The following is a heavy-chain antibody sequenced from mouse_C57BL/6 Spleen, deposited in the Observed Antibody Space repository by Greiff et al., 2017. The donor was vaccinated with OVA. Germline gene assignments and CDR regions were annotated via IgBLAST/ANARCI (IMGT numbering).Heavy chain of an antibody. CDR2: INPNNGGT. CDR1: GYTFTDYN. D-gene: IGHD2-4*01. CDR3: ARWGDYDGFAY. Sequence: VQLQQSGPELVKPGASVKIPCKASGYTFTDYNMDWVKQSHGKSLEWIGDINPNNGGTIYNQKFKGKATWTVDKSSSTAYMELRSLTSEDTAGYYCARWGDYDGFAYWGQGTLVTVSA. V-gene: IGHV1-18*01. J-gene: IGHJ3*01.